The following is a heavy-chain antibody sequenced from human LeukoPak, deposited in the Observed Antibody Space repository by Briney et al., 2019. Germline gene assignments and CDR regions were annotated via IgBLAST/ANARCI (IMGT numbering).Heavy chain of an antibody. J-gene: IGHJ4*02. V-gene: IGHV3-43*02. CDR1: GFTFDDYA. Sequence: PGGSLRLSCAASGFTFDDYAMHWVRQAPGKGLEWVSLISGDGGSTYYEDSVKGRFTISRDNSKNSLYLQMNSLRTEDTALYYCAKDIGYWGPIDYWGQGTLVTVSS. CDR3: AKDIGYWGPIDY. D-gene: IGHD7-27*01. CDR2: ISGDGGST.